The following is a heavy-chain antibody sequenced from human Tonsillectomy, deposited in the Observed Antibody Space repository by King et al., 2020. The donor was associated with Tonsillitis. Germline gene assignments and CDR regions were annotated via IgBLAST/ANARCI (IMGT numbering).Heavy chain of an antibody. J-gene: IGHJ2*01. V-gene: IGHV3-7*01. CDR3: ARRGAAANGWYFDL. CDR1: GFTFSSNW. D-gene: IGHD6-25*01. CDR2: IRQDGSEK. Sequence: VQLVESGGGLVQPGGSLRLSCAASGFTFSSNWMTWVRQAPGKGLEWVASIRQDGSEKYYVDSVKGRFIISRDNAKNSLYLQMNSLTAEDTAVYYCARRGAAANGWYFDLWGRGTLVTVSS.